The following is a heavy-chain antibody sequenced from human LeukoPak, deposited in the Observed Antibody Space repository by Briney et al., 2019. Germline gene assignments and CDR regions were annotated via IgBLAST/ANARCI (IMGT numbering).Heavy chain of an antibody. CDR3: ARIFIRNGYSSYFDC. D-gene: IGHD5-18*01. CDR1: GFSISSGHY. Sequence: SETLSLTCTVSGFSISSGHYWGWVRPPPGAGLEWIGSVYQSGTTYYNPSLKSRGTTSVDMSKNQFSLRLRPVTAADTAVYYCARIFIRNGYSSYFDCWGQGTLVTVSS. CDR2: VYQSGTT. V-gene: IGHV4-38-2*02. J-gene: IGHJ4*02.